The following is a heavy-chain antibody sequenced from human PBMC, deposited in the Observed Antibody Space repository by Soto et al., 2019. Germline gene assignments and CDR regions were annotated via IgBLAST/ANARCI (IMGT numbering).Heavy chain of an antibody. CDR2: VNPNSGNA. CDR1: GYTFTSYD. V-gene: IGHV1-8*01. J-gene: IGHJ4*02. CDR3: ARGVAAGFDY. D-gene: IGHD5-12*01. Sequence: QVQLVQSGAEVTEPGASVKVSCRASGYTFTSYDINWVRQATGQGPEWMGWVNPNSGNARYTQNIEGRVTMTRDTAINTADTELSSRRSDDTAVYYCARGVAAGFDYWGQGTLVTVSS.